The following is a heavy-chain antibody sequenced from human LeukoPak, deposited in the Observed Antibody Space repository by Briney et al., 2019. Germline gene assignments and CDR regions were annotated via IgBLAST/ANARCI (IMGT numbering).Heavy chain of an antibody. J-gene: IGHJ4*02. V-gene: IGHV4-59*01. D-gene: IGHD4-17*01. CDR1: GSSISGSY. CDR2: MYNSGST. CDR3: ARGIESYGDYGY. Sequence: SETLSLTCTVSGSSISGSYWSWIRQPPGKGLEWIAYMYNSGSTNYNPSLKSRVTISIDTSKNQFSLKLSSLTAADTAIYYCARGIESYGDYGYWGQGILVTVSS.